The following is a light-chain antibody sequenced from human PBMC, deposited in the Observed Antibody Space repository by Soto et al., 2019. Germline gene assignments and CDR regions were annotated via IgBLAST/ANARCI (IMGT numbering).Light chain of an antibody. V-gene: IGKV4-1*01. Sequence: DIVMTQSPDSLRVSLGERATISCTSSLNIYFKSTNRNYLAWYQQNTGQPPKLLVYWASTRESGVPDRFTGSGSGTYFTLTIDNVQPADVAVYYCQQYFITPLTFGGGTRVDIK. J-gene: IGKJ4*01. CDR2: WAS. CDR3: QQYFITPLT. CDR1: LNIYFKSTNRNY.